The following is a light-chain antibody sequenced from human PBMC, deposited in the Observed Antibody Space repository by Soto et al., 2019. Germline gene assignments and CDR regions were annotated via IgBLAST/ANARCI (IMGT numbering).Light chain of an antibody. Sequence: QSVLTQPASVSGSPGQSITISCTGTSSDVGGYNYVSWYQQHPGKVPKLIIYDINNRPSGVSNRFSGSKSGNTASLTISGLQAEDEADYYCSSYTSSSTPYVFGTGTKLTVL. CDR2: DIN. CDR3: SSYTSSSTPYV. J-gene: IGLJ1*01. CDR1: SSDVGGYNY. V-gene: IGLV2-14*01.